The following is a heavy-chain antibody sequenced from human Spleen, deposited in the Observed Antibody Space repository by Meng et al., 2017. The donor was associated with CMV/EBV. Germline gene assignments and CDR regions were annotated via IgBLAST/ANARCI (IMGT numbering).Heavy chain of an antibody. J-gene: IGHJ4*02. CDR3: ATDSGNYCFDY. CDR2: IRFDGNEK. CDR1: GFSFRRFG. V-gene: IGHV3-30*02. D-gene: IGHD1-26*01. Sequence: GESLKISCAASGFSFRRFGMHWVRQAPGKGLEWVTIIRFDGNEKYYADSVKGRFTVSRDNSRNTLHLQMNNLRPEDTAVYYCATDSGNYCFDYWGQGTLVTVSS.